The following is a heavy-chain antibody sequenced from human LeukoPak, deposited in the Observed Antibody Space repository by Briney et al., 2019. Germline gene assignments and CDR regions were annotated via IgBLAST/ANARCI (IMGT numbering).Heavy chain of an antibody. CDR2: ISSSTSII. CDR3: ARDGGKGGNSDY. D-gene: IGHD2-15*01. J-gene: IGHJ4*02. Sequence: GGSLRLSCAASGFTFSSYSMNWVRQAPGKGLQGVSYISSSTSIIYYADSVRGRFTISRDNAKNSLYLQMNSLRDEDTAVYYCARDGGKGGNSDYWGQGTLVTVSS. CDR1: GFTFSSYS. V-gene: IGHV3-48*02.